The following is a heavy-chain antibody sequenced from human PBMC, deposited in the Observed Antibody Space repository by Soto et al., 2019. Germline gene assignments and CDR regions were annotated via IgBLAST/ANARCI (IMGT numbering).Heavy chain of an antibody. D-gene: IGHD3-3*01. Sequence: SVKVSCKASGGTFSSYTISWVRQAPGQGLEWMGRIIPILGIANYAQKFQGRVTITADKSTSTAYMELSSLRSEDTAVYYCAREGMSDDFWSGYYVDYWGQGTLVTVSS. CDR3: AREGMSDDFWSGYYVDY. CDR1: GGTFSSYT. V-gene: IGHV1-69*04. J-gene: IGHJ4*02. CDR2: IIPILGIA.